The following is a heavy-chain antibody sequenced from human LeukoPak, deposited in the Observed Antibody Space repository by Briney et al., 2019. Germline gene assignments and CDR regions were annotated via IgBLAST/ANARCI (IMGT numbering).Heavy chain of an antibody. D-gene: IGHD6-19*01. V-gene: IGHV3-48*01. J-gene: IGHJ6*03. CDR2: ISSSSSTI. Sequence: GGSLRLSCAASGFTFSSYSMNWVRQAPGKGLEWVSYISSSSSTIYYADSVKGRFTISRDNAKNSLYLQMNSLRAEDTAVYYCARGIAVTPVYYYYYMDVWGKGTTVTVSS. CDR3: ARGIAVTPVYYYYYMDV. CDR1: GFTFSSYS.